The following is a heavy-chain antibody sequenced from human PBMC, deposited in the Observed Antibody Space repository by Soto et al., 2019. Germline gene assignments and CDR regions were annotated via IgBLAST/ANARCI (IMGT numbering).Heavy chain of an antibody. J-gene: IGHJ5*02. CDR1: GGSISSYY. CDR2: IYYSGST. Sequence: SGTLSLTCTVSGGSISSYYWGWIPQPPGEVLGWIGYIYYSGSTNYNPSLKSRVTISVDTSKNLFSLKLSSVTAADTAVYYCARASTVTTRGSRNNWFDPWGQGTLVTVSS. CDR3: ARASTVTTRGSRNNWFDP. D-gene: IGHD4-17*01. V-gene: IGHV4-59*08.